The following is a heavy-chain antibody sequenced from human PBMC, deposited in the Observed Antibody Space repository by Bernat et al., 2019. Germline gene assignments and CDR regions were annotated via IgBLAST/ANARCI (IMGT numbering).Heavy chain of an antibody. CDR2: IWDDGSNK. J-gene: IGHJ4*02. D-gene: IGHD3-10*01. CDR3: ARVDYGSGSYTRSFDY. Sequence: QVQLVESGGGVVQPGRSLRPSCAASGFTFSSYGMHWVRQAPGKGLEWVAVIWDDGSNKYYADSVKDRFTISRDNSKNKLYLQMNSLRAEDTAVYYCARVDYGSGSYTRSFDYWGQGTLVTVSS. CDR1: GFTFSSYG. V-gene: IGHV3-33*01.